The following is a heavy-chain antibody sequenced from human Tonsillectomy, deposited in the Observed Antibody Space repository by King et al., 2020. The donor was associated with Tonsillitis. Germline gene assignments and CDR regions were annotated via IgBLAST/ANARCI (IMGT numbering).Heavy chain of an antibody. Sequence: QLVQSGAEVKKPGSSVRVSCKASGGTFSSYAISWVRQAPGQGLEWMGGIIPIFDTPNYAQKFQVRVTITADESTSTAYMELSSLRSEDTAVYYCARHMYYYDRSGYYYDYWGQGTLVTVSS. D-gene: IGHD3-22*01. CDR1: GGTFSSYA. CDR2: IIPIFDTP. V-gene: IGHV1-69*19. J-gene: IGHJ4*02. CDR3: ARHMYYYDRSGYYYDY.